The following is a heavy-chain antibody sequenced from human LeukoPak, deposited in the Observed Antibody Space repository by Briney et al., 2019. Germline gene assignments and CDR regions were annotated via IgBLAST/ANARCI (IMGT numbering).Heavy chain of an antibody. CDR2: AYYRSKWYN. CDR3: ARGAFFDY. Sequence: SQTLSLTCAISGDNVSSNRTSWSWIRQSPSRGLEWLGRAYYRSKWYNDYAVSVRSRITVNPDTSKNQFSLQLNFVTPEDTAVYYCARGAFFDYWGQGALVIVSS. V-gene: IGHV6-1*01. CDR1: GDNVSSNRTS. J-gene: IGHJ4*02.